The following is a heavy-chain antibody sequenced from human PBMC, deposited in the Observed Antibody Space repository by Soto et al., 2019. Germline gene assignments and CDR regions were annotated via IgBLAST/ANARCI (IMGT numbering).Heavy chain of an antibody. CDR1: GYTFTSYG. CDR3: AREWNYYDSSGYQPNDY. Sequence: AXVKVSCKASGYTFTSYGISWVRQAPGQGLEWMGWISAYNGNTNYAQKLQGRVTMTTDTSTSTAYMELRSLRSDDTAVYYCAREWNYYDSSGYQPNDYWGQGTLVTVSS. D-gene: IGHD3-22*01. CDR2: ISAYNGNT. J-gene: IGHJ4*02. V-gene: IGHV1-18*01.